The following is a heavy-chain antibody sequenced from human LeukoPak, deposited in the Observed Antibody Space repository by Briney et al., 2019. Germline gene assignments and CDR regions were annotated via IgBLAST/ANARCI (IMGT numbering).Heavy chain of an antibody. CDR3: AKDCGY. CDR2: IWYDGSSK. V-gene: IGHV3-33*06. J-gene: IGHJ4*02. Sequence: PGGSLRLSCAASGFTFSSYGMHWVRQAPGKGLEWVALIWYDGSSKHYADSVRGRFTISRDNSKNTLYLQMNSLRADDTAVYYCAKDCGYWGQGTLVTVSS. CDR1: GFTFSSYG.